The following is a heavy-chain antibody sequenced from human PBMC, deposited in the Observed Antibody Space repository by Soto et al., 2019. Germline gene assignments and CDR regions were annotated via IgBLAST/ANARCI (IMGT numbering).Heavy chain of an antibody. CDR3: ARGGASSLPFDF. Sequence: SETLSLTCSVSGNSISGNYWSWIRQPPGKGLEWIGYIYYSGSTNYNPSLESRVTISVDTSKNQFSLKLISVTATDTAVYYCARGGASSLPFDFWGQGILVTVSS. D-gene: IGHD6-13*01. CDR1: GNSISGNY. J-gene: IGHJ4*02. V-gene: IGHV4-59*01. CDR2: IYYSGST.